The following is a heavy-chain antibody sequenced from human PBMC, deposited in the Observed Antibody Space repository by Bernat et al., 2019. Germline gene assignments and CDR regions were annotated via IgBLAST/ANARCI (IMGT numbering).Heavy chain of an antibody. J-gene: IGHJ3*02. Sequence: EVQLVESGGGLVQPGGSLRLSCAASGFTFSSYAMSWVRQAPGKGLEWVSAISGSGGSTYYADSVKGRFTISRDNSKNTLYLQMNSLRAEDTAVYYCAKDRTSPSPVVYAKDAFDIWGQGTMVTVSS. V-gene: IGHV3-23*04. CDR2: ISGSGGST. CDR1: GFTFSSYA. D-gene: IGHD2-8*02. CDR3: AKDRTSPSPVVYAKDAFDI.